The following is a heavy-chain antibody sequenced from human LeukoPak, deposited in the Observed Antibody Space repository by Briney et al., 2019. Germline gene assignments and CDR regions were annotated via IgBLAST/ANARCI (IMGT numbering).Heavy chain of an antibody. Sequence: PGGSLRLSCAASGFTFSSYAMHWVRQAPGKGLEWVAVISYDGSNKYYADSVKGRFTISRDNSKNTLYLQMNSLRAEDTAVYYCARDRPSTWGSSYYYMDVWGKGTTVTVSS. CDR2: ISYDGSNK. CDR3: ARDRPSTWGSSYYYMDV. D-gene: IGHD7-27*01. V-gene: IGHV3-30-3*01. CDR1: GFTFSSYA. J-gene: IGHJ6*03.